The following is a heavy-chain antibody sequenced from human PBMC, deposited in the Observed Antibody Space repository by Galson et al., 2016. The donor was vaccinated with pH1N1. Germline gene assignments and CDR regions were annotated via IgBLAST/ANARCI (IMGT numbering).Heavy chain of an antibody. CDR2: INSDGSST. CDR1: GFSFSSYW. J-gene: IGHJ4*02. Sequence: SLRLSCAASGFSFSSYWMHWVRQVPGKGLVWVSRINSDGSSTSYADSVKGRFTISRDNAKNTLYLQMDSLRAEDTAVYFCARARLFTTGDPTGYFDYWGRGTLVTASS. V-gene: IGHV3-74*01. D-gene: IGHD1-1*01. CDR3: ARARLFTTGDPTGYFDY.